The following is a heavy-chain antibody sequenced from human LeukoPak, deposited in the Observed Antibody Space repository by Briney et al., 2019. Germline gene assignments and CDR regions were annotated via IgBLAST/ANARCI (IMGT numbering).Heavy chain of an antibody. CDR1: GHTLTDLS. CDR3: ATGGVWDLLGY. D-gene: IGHD1-26*01. CDR2: LDPEDGQI. V-gene: IGHV1-24*01. Sequence: GASVRVSCKVSGHTLTDLSTHWVRQAPGQGLAWMGGLDPEDGQIIYAQQFQGRVTITEDKVPDTVYMELSSLRSEDTAVYYCATGGVWDLLGYWGQGTLVTVSS. J-gene: IGHJ4*02.